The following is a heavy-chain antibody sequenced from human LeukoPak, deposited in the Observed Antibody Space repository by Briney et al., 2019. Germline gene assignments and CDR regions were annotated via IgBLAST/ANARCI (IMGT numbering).Heavy chain of an antibody. CDR3: ARGLVGATEDY. Sequence: GGSLRLSCAASGFTFSSYSMNWVRQAPGKGLEWVSSISSSSGYIYYADSVKGRFTISRDNAKNSLYLQMNSLRAEDTAVYYCARGLVGATEDYWGQGTLVTVSS. CDR1: GFTFSSYS. V-gene: IGHV3-21*01. J-gene: IGHJ4*02. CDR2: ISSSSGYI. D-gene: IGHD1-26*01.